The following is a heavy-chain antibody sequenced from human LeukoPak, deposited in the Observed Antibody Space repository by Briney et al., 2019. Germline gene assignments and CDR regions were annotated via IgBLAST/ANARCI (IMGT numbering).Heavy chain of an antibody. J-gene: IGHJ5*02. CDR1: GYTFINYG. Sequence: GASVKVSCKASGYTFINYGITWVRQAPGQGLEWMGWSSPYNGKTNYAQKLQGRVTMTTDTSTNTACMELRSLRSDDTAVYYCARGGIDIVSVPVSNWFDPWGQGTLVTVSS. D-gene: IGHD2/OR15-2a*01. V-gene: IGHV1-18*01. CDR3: ARGGIDIVSVPVSNWFDP. CDR2: SSPYNGKT.